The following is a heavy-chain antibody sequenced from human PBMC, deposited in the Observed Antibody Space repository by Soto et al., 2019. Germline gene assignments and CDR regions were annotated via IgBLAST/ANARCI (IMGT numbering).Heavy chain of an antibody. CDR3: AKGRGPYCTNGVCYGSNRKGMNV. CDR1: GFTFSSYA. Sequence: QPGGSLRLSCAASGFTFSSYAMSWVRQAPGKGLEWVSAISGSGGSTYYADSVKGRFTISRDNSKNTLYLQMNSLRAEDTAVYYCAKGRGPYCTNGVCYGSNRKGMNVWGQGPTVTVS. D-gene: IGHD2-8*01. J-gene: IGHJ6*02. V-gene: IGHV3-23*01. CDR2: ISGSGGST.